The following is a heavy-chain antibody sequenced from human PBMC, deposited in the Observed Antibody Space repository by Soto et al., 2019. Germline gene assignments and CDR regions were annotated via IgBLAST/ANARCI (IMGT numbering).Heavy chain of an antibody. V-gene: IGHV2-5*01. CDR1: GSSVSAGGVD. CDR3: ALKNSGTRPWQH. CDR2: LYWNDDT. Sequence: QITLKESGPALLRPTETLTLTCSFSGSSVSAGGVDVAWIRQPPGKALEWLALLYWNDDTLYTPTLRTRLTISKDTSNNQVVLTMTNVGPVDTATYLCALKNSGTRPWQHWGLGALVTVSS. D-gene: IGHD1-7*01. J-gene: IGHJ4*02.